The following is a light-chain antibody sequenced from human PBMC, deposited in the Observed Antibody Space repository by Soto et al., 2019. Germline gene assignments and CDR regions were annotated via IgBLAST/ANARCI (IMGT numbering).Light chain of an antibody. CDR2: GNN. Sequence: QSALTQPPSVSGAPGQRVTISCTGSRSNIGAGYDVHWYQQLPGTAPKLLIYGNNNRPLGVPDRFSGSKSGTSASLAITGLQAEDEADYSCQSYDSSLSAYVFGTGTKLTVL. V-gene: IGLV1-40*01. CDR1: RSNIGAGYD. CDR3: QSYDSSLSAYV. J-gene: IGLJ1*01.